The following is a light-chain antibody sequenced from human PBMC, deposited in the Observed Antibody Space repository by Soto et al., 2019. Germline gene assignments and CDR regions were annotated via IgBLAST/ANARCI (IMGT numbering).Light chain of an antibody. CDR1: SSNIGAGYD. CDR3: QSYDSSLSGSV. J-gene: IGLJ3*02. CDR2: GNS. Sequence: QSVLTQPPSVSGAPGQSVTISCTGNSSNIGAGYDVHWYQQLPGTAPKLLIHGNSNRPSGVPDRFSGSKSGTSASLAITGLQAEDEADYYCQSYDSSLSGSVFGGGTKLTVL. V-gene: IGLV1-40*01.